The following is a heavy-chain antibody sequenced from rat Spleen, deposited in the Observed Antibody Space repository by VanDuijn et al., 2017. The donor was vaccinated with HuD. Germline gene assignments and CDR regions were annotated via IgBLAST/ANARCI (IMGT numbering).Heavy chain of an antibody. Sequence: EVQLQESGPGLVKPSQSLSLTCSVTGHSITSSYRWNWIRKFPGNQVEWMGYINSAGSTNYNPSLKSRISLTRDTSKNQFFLQVNSVTTEDTATYYCARSEGTHYYLPFADWCQGTLVTVSS. CDR3: ARSEGTHYYLPFAD. J-gene: IGHJ3*01. CDR2: INSAGST. CDR1: GHSITSSYR. V-gene: IGHV3-3*01. D-gene: IGHD1-12*02.